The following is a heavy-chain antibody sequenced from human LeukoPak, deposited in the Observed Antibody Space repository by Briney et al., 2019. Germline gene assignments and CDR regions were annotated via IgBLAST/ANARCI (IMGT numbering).Heavy chain of an antibody. CDR3: AREGDSSGWYDY. V-gene: IGHV4-4*02. Sequence: PSETLSLTCAVSGGSISSSNWWSWVRQPPGKGLEWIGEIYHSGSTKYNPSLKSRVTISVDTSKSQFSLKLSSVTAADTAVYYCAREGDSSGWYDYWGQGTLVTVSS. J-gene: IGHJ4*02. CDR2: IYHSGST. D-gene: IGHD6-19*01. CDR1: GGSISSSNW.